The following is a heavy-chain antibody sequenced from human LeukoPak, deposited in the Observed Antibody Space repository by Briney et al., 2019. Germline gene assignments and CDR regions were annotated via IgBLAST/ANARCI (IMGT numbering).Heavy chain of an antibody. V-gene: IGHV4-61*02. J-gene: IGHJ4*02. CDR1: GGSISSGSYY. D-gene: IGHD6-13*01. Sequence: SETLSLTCTASGGSISSGSYYWSWIRQSAGKRLEWIGRYYTSGSTNYNPSLKSRVIISVDTSKNQFSLNLTSVTAADTAVYYCATTHISWYSSFDYWGQGTLVTVSS. CDR3: ATTHISWYSSFDY. CDR2: YYTSGST.